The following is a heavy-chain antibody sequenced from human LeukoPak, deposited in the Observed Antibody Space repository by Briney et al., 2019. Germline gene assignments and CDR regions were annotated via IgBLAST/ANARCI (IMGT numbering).Heavy chain of an antibody. V-gene: IGHV3-23*01. Sequence: GGSLRLSCAASGFTFSSYAMTWVRQAPGKGLEWGSDICGSGGSRYYADSVKGRFTISRDNSKNTLYLQMNSLRAEDTAVYYCAKVPSYNLGRSYYYMDVWGKGTTVTVSS. D-gene: IGHD5-24*01. CDR2: ICGSGGSR. J-gene: IGHJ6*03. CDR1: GFTFSSYA. CDR3: AKVPSYNLGRSYYYMDV.